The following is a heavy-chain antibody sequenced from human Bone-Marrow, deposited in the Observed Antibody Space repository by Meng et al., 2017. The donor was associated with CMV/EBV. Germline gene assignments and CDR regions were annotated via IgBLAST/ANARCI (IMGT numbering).Heavy chain of an antibody. J-gene: IGHJ4*02. CDR1: GGSISSYY. D-gene: IGHD5-24*01. Sequence: SETLSLTCTVPGGSISSYYWSWIRQPPGKGLEWIGYIYYSGSTNYNPSLKSRVTISVDTSKNQFSLKLSSVTAADTAVYYCVARGKRWLQKTEPYYFDYWGQGTLVTVSS. V-gene: IGHV4-59*08. CDR3: VARGKRWLQKTEPYYFDY. CDR2: IYYSGST.